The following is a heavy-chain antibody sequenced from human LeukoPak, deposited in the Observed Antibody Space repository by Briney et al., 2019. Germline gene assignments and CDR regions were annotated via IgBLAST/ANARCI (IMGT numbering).Heavy chain of an antibody. Sequence: ASVKVSCKASGYTFTGYYMHWVRQAPGHGLEWMGWINPNSGGTNYAQKFQGWVTMTRDTSISTAYMELSRLRSDDTAVYYCARVYSMVRGVNGYAFDIWGQGTMVTVSS. D-gene: IGHD3-10*01. CDR1: GYTFTGYY. CDR3: ARVYSMVRGVNGYAFDI. V-gene: IGHV1-2*04. J-gene: IGHJ3*02. CDR2: INPNSGGT.